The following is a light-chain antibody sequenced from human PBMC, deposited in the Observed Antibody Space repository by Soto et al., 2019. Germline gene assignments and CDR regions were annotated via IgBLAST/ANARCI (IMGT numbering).Light chain of an antibody. Sequence: QSALTQPRSVSGSPGQSVTISCTGTRSDVGGFNYVSWYQQHPGKAPKLMIYEVSNRPSGVSNRFSGSKSGNTASLTISGLQAEDEADYYCSSYTSSSTPYVFGTGTKVTVL. J-gene: IGLJ1*01. CDR2: EVS. CDR1: RSDVGGFNY. CDR3: SSYTSSSTPYV. V-gene: IGLV2-14*01.